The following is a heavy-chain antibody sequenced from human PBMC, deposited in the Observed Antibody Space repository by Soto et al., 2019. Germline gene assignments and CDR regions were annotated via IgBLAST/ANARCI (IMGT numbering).Heavy chain of an antibody. CDR1: GFSFSNAW. D-gene: IGHD3-22*01. CDR3: AKDLFRYYYDSSGYAFDI. V-gene: IGHV3-9*01. J-gene: IGHJ3*02. CDR2: ISWNSGSI. Sequence: GGSLRLSCAASGFSFSNAWMSWVRQAPGKGLEWVSGISWNSGSIGYADSVKGRFTISRDNAKNSLYLQMNSLRAEDTALYYCAKDLFRYYYDSSGYAFDIWGQGTMVTVSS.